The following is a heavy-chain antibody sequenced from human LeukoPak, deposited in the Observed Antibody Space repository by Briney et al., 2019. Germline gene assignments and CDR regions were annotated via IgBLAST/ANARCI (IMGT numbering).Heavy chain of an antibody. CDR3: ARDPLPASDTPMVLPPPNEI. J-gene: IGHJ3*02. V-gene: IGHV3-11*01. Sequence: PGGSLRLSCAASGFTFSDFYMSWIRQAPGKGLEWVSYISSGGGTTYYADSVRGRFTISRDNAKNSLYLQMNSLRVEDTAVYYCARDPLPASDTPMVLPPPNEIWGQGTMVTVSS. CDR1: GFTFSDFY. CDR2: ISSGGGTT. D-gene: IGHD5-18*01.